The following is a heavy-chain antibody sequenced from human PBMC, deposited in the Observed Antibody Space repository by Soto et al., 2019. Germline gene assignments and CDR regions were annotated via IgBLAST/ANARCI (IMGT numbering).Heavy chain of an antibody. J-gene: IGHJ4*02. CDR3: ATGRGSGGFDS. CDR2: SIPIFGTA. D-gene: IGHD3-16*01. V-gene: IGHV1-69*01. CDR1: GGTSNRFA. Sequence: QVQLVQSGTEVKKPGSSVRVSCKASGGTSNRFAFSWVRQAPGQGLEWMGGSIPIFGTANYAPRFQGRATITADESTSTCYMELSGLRSDDTATYYCATGRGSGGFDSWGQGTQVLVSS.